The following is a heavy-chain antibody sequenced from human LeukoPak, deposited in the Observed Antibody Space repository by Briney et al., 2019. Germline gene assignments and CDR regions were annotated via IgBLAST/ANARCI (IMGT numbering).Heavy chain of an antibody. CDR1: GGSFSGYY. V-gene: IGHV4-34*01. J-gene: IGHJ4*02. D-gene: IGHD4-23*01. CDR3: TRHWSTGNSFYRFDF. Sequence: SETLSLTCAVYGGSFSGYYWSWIRQPPGKGLEWIGEINHRGSTNYNPSLKSRVTVSLDTSKNQFSLKLSSVTAADTAVYYCTRHWSTGNSFYRFDFWGQGTLVTVSS. CDR2: INHRGST.